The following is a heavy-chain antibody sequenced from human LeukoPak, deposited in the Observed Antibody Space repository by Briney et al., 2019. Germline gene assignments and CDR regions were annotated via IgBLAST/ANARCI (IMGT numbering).Heavy chain of an antibody. CDR1: GFTFSRYW. V-gene: IGHV3-74*01. CDR3: ARICSTTDCLISA. J-gene: IGHJ4*02. Sequence: GGSLRLSCAASGFTFSRYWMHWVRQAPGRGLVWVSRINSDGSYTSYADFVKGRFTISRDNAKNTVYLQMSSLRAEDTAVYYCARICSTTDCLISAWGQGTLVTVSS. D-gene: IGHD2-2*01. CDR2: INSDGSYT.